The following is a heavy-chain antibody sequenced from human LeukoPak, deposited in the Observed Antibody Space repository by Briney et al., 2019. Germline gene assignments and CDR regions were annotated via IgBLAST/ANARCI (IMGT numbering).Heavy chain of an antibody. CDR2: ISYDGSNK. D-gene: IGHD1-14*01. Sequence: LSLTCAVYGGSFSGYYWSWIRQPPGKGLEWVAVISYDGSNKYYADSVKGRFTISRDNSKNTLYLQMNSLRAEDTAVYYCARDRGNQRGYYYYYMDVWGKGTTVTVSS. V-gene: IGHV3-30*03. CDR1: GGSFSGYY. J-gene: IGHJ6*03. CDR3: ARDRGNQRGYYYYYMDV.